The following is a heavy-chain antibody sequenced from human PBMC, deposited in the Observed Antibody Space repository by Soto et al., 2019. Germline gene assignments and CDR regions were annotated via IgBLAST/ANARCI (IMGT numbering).Heavy chain of an antibody. CDR2: ISWNSGSI. CDR3: AKATSYLPAADAFDI. CDR1: GFTFDDYA. J-gene: IGHJ3*02. V-gene: IGHV3-9*01. Sequence: GGSLRLSCAASGFTFDDYAMHWVRQAPGKGLEWVSGISWNSGSIGYADSVKGRFTISRDNAKNSLYLQMNSLRAEDTALYYWAKATSYLPAADAFDIWGQGTMVTVSS. D-gene: IGHD2-2*01.